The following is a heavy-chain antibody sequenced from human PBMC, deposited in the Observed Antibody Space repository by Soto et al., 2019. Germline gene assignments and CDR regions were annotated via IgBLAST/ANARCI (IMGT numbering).Heavy chain of an antibody. CDR2: LYLGDSDT. J-gene: IGHJ5*02. CDR3: ARLPSTYYYDSSGFNWFDP. CDR1: GYSFTSYW. D-gene: IGHD3-22*01. V-gene: IGHV5-51*01. Sequence: GESLKISCKGSGYSFTSYWIGWVRQMPGKGLKEMEILYLGDSDTRYSPSFQGHVTISADKSISTVYLQWSSLKASDTTMYFCARLPSTYYYDSSGFNWFDPWGQGTLVTVSS.